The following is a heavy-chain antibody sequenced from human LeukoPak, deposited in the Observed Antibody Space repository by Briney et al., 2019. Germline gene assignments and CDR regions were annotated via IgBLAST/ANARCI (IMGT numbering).Heavy chain of an antibody. Sequence: GGSLRLSCAASGFTFSSYSMNWVRQAPGKGLEWVSSISSSSSYIYYADSVKGRFTISRDNAKNSLYLQMNSLRAEDTAVYYCARDVETGNSRRFDPWGQGTLVTVSS. V-gene: IGHV3-21*01. D-gene: IGHD4-23*01. J-gene: IGHJ5*02. CDR2: ISSSSSYI. CDR1: GFTFSSYS. CDR3: ARDVETGNSRRFDP.